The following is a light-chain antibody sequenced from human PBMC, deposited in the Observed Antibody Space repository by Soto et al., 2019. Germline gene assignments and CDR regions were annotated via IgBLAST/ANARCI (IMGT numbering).Light chain of an antibody. J-gene: IGLJ2*01. Sequence: QSVLTQPPSASASLGDSVTLTCTLSSDYSGYKVDGYQQRPGTAPRFVMRVGTVGNVGSKGVGLPDRFSVSGSGLNRSLTIENIQEEDESDFHCGADHDSGSNFVFGGGTKVTVL. V-gene: IGLV9-49*02. CDR3: GADHDSGSNFV. CDR2: VGTVGNVG. CDR1: SDYSGYK.